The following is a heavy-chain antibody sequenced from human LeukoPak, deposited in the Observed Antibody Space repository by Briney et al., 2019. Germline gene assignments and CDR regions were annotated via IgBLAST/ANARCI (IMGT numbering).Heavy chain of an antibody. CDR3: ARRGIVGARAAFDI. V-gene: IGHV4-34*01. D-gene: IGHD1-26*01. J-gene: IGHJ3*02. Sequence: SETLSLTCAVYGGSFSGYYWSWIRQPPGKGLEWIGEINHSGSTNYNPSLKSRVTISVDTSKNQFSLKLSSVTAADTAVYYCARRGIVGARAAFDIWGQGTMVTVSS. CDR2: INHSGST. CDR1: GGSFSGYY.